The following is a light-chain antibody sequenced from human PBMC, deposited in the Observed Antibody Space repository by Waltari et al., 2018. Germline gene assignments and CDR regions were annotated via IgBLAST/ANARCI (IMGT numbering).Light chain of an antibody. Sequence: QAVLTQPSSLSASPGASPSLTCALRSGMNVGPYRKYWYQQKPGSPPQYLLTYKSDSDKQQGSGVPSRFSGSKDASANAGILLISGLQSEDEADYYCMIWHSSAWVFGGGTKLTVL. CDR1: SGMNVGPYR. CDR3: MIWHSSAWV. J-gene: IGLJ3*02. CDR2: YKSDSDK. V-gene: IGLV5-45*03.